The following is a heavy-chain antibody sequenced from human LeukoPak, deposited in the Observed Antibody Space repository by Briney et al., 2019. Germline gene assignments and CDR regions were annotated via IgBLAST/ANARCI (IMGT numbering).Heavy chain of an antibody. V-gene: IGHV1-69*13. Sequence: ASVKVSCKASGGTFSSYAISWVQQAPGQGLEWMGGIIPIFGTANYAQKFQGRVTITADESTSTDYMELSSLRSEDTAVYYCATSLEADPYCSSTSCYGSYYYYGMDVWGQGTTVTVSS. CDR3: ATSLEADPYCSSTSCYGSYYYYGMDV. J-gene: IGHJ6*02. CDR1: GGTFSSYA. D-gene: IGHD2-2*01. CDR2: IIPIFGTA.